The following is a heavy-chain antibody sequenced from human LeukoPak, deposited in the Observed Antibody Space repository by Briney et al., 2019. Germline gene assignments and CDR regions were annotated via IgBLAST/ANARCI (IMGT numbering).Heavy chain of an antibody. V-gene: IGHV3-9*01. Sequence: GGSLTLSCAVSGFTFYVYAMHWVRHAPGEGLEWVACISWKRGSIVYADPVKGRLTISRDNSKNTLYLQMNSLRAEYTAVYYCAKDSTEWSPPVWGQGTTVTVSS. CDR1: GFTFYVYA. CDR2: ISWKRGSI. J-gene: IGHJ6*02. D-gene: IGHD3-3*01. CDR3: AKDSTEWSPPV.